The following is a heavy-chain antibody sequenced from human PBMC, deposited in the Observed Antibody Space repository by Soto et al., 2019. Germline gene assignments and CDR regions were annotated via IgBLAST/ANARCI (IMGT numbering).Heavy chain of an antibody. CDR3: AKKYDMTTVTNSTDY. J-gene: IGHJ4*02. D-gene: IGHD4-17*01. V-gene: IGHV3-23*01. CDR2: ISDSGGSK. Sequence: PWGFLRRSCVGSGFTVGSCAMGWVRQAPGKGLEWLSAISDSGGSKYYADSVKGRFTISRGNSKNTLYLQMNSLRAEDTAVYYCAKKYDMTTVTNSTDYWGQGPLGTVFS. CDR1: GFTVGSCA.